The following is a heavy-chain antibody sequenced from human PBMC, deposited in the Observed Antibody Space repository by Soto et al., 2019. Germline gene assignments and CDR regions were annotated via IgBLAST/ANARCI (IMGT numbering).Heavy chain of an antibody. Sequence: GGSLRLSCAASGFTFSSYAMSWVRQAPGKGLEWVSAISGRGGSTDYAYSVKGRFTITRENSKNTLYLQMNSLRAEDTALYYCAKGPGAPPYSYGMDVWGQGTPVTVSS. CDR2: ISGRGGST. J-gene: IGHJ6*02. CDR3: AKGPGAPPYSYGMDV. V-gene: IGHV3-23*01. D-gene: IGHD4-17*01. CDR1: GFTFSSYA.